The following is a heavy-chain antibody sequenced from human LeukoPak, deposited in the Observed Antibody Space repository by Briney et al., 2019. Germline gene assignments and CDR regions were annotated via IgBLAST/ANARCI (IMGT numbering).Heavy chain of an antibody. V-gene: IGHV4-30-2*01. CDR1: GGSISSGGYY. CDR3: ARDQGPGQHATWL. J-gene: IGHJ4*02. D-gene: IGHD2-2*01. CDR2: IYHSGST. Sequence: SQTLSLTCTVSGGSISSGGYYWSWIRQPPGKGLEWIGYIYHSGSTYYNPSLKSRVTIPVDKSKNQFSLKLSSVTAADTAVYYCARDQGPGQHATWLWGQGTLVTVSS.